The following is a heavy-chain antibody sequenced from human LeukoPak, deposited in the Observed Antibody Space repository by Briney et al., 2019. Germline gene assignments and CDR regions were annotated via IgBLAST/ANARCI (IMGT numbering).Heavy chain of an antibody. D-gene: IGHD7-27*01. V-gene: IGHV1-3*02. CDR1: GYTFTNYA. CDR2: SNAANGYT. CDR3: ARGTGDLGFDY. Sequence: ASVKVSCKASGYTFTNYAIHWVRQAPGQRLEWIGWSNAANGYTKYSQEFRGRVTITRDISASTADMELSSLRSEDMAVYYCARGTGDLGFDYWGQGTLVTVSS. J-gene: IGHJ4*02.